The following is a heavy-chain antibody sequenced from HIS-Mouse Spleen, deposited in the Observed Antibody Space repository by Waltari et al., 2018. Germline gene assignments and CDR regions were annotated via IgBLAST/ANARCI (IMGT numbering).Heavy chain of an antibody. D-gene: IGHD2-2*01. J-gene: IGHJ3*02. CDR2: IYWDDDK. Sequence: QITLKESGPTLVKPTQTLTLTCTFSGFSLSTSGVGVGWIRQPPGKALEWLALIYWDDDKRYSPSLKSRLTITKDTSKNQVVLTMTNMDPVDTATYYCEHRRYCSSTSCIDAFDIWGQGTMVTVSS. CDR1: GFSLSTSGVG. CDR3: EHRRYCSSTSCIDAFDI. V-gene: IGHV2-5*02.